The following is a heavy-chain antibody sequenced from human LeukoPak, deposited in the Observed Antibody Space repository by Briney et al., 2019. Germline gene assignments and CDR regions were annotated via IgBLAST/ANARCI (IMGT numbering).Heavy chain of an antibody. CDR3: AADKRSKYLEY. Sequence: GTSLRLSCAASGLTFRNYGMYWVRQAPGKGLEWVAVIWYDGSNKYYSESVKGRFTISRDNSKNTLYLQMNNLRDGDTAVYYCAADKRSKYLEYWGQGTLVIVSS. D-gene: IGHD2/OR15-2a*01. J-gene: IGHJ4*02. CDR1: GLTFRNYG. V-gene: IGHV3-33*01. CDR2: IWYDGSNK.